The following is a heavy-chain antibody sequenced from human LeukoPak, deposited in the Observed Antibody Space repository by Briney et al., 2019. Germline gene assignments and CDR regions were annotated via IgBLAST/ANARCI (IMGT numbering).Heavy chain of an antibody. J-gene: IGHJ4*02. CDR3: ARTRRGYSGYHFDY. CDR2: ISGSGGST. V-gene: IGHV3-23*01. Sequence: GGSLRLSCAASGFTFSSYAMSWVRQAPGKGLEWVSAISGSGGSTYYADSVKGRFTISRDNSKNTLYLQMNSLRAEDTAVYYCARTRRGYSGYHFDYWGQGTLVTVSS. D-gene: IGHD5-12*01. CDR1: GFTFSSYA.